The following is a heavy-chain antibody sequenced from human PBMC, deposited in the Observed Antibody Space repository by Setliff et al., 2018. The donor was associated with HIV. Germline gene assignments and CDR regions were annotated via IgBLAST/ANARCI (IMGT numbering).Heavy chain of an antibody. D-gene: IGHD3-16*01. CDR1: GGSISSHY. Sequence: SETLSLTCTVSGGSISSHYWSWIRQAPGKGLEWIGTMYFRGNARNSPSLKSRVTISVDTSKNQLSLKLNSVTAADTAVYYCARQGAQQELTPYYSYAMDVWGQGTTVTVSS. J-gene: IGHJ6*02. V-gene: IGHV4-59*08. CDR3: ARQGAQQELTPYYSYAMDV. CDR2: MYFRGNA.